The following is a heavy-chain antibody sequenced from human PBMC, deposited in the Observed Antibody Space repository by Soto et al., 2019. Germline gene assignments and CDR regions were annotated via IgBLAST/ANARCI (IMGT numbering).Heavy chain of an antibody. V-gene: IGHV1-69*06. J-gene: IGHJ6*02. CDR2: IIPIFGTA. CDR3: ARVPYCSSTSCYYYGMDV. CDR1: GGTFSSYA. D-gene: IGHD2-2*01. Sequence: QVQLVQSGAEVKKPGSSVKVSCKASGGTFSSYAISWVRQAPGQGLEWMGGIIPIFGTANYAQKFQGRVTITADKSTSTAYRELSSLRSEDTAVYYCARVPYCSSTSCYYYGMDVWGQGTTVTVSS.